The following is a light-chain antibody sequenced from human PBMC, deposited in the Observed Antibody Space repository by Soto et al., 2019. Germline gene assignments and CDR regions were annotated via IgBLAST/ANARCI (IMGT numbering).Light chain of an antibody. J-gene: IGLJ2*01. V-gene: IGLV2-14*01. CDR2: EVS. CDR3: SSFERSGTRV. Sequence: QSALTQPASVSGSPGQSITISCTGTSSDIGGHKYVSWYQQHPDKAPKVLIFEVSNRPSGISNRFSGSKSGNTASLTISGLQAEDEADYYCSSFERSGTRVIGGGTKLTVL. CDR1: SSDIGGHKY.